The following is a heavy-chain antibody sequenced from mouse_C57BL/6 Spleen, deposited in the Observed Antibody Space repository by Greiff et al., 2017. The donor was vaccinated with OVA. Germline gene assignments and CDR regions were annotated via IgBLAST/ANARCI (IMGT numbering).Heavy chain of an antibody. CDR3: ARDDWDGY. CDR2: ISYDGSN. V-gene: IGHV3-6*01. J-gene: IGHJ2*01. CDR1: GYSITSGYY. D-gene: IGHD4-1*01. Sequence: ESGPGLVKPSQSLSLTCSVTGYSITSGYYWNWIRQFPGNKLEWMGYISYDGSNNYNPSLKNRISITRDTSKHQFFLKLNSVTTEDTATYYCARDDWDGYWGQGTTLTVSS.